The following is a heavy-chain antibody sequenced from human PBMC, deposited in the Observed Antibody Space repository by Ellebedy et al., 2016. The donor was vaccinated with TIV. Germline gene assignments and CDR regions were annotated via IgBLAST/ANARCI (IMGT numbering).Heavy chain of an antibody. CDR3: ASGGCGPAGVFEY. CDR1: GVSISSYY. D-gene: IGHD2-21*01. CDR2: IYTRGST. V-gene: IGHV4-4*07. J-gene: IGHJ4*02. Sequence: MPSETLSLTCTVSGVSISSYYWTWIRQPAGKGLEWNGRIYTRGSTNSTPSLKSRVSMSIDTSKSQFSLIVGSVTAADTAGYDGASGGCGPAGVFEYWGQGTLVTVSS.